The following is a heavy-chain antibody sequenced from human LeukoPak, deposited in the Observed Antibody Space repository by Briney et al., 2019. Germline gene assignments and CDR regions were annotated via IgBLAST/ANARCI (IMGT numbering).Heavy chain of an antibody. Sequence: SETLSLTCAVYSGSFSGYYWSWIRQPPGKGLEWIGEINHSGSTNYNPSLKSRVTISVDTSKNQFSLKLSSVTAADTAVYYCARVMGITIFGVVISYYYYYMDVWGKGTTVTVSS. CDR3: ARVMGITIFGVVISYYYYYMDV. V-gene: IGHV4-34*01. D-gene: IGHD3-3*01. CDR1: SGSFSGYY. CDR2: INHSGST. J-gene: IGHJ6*03.